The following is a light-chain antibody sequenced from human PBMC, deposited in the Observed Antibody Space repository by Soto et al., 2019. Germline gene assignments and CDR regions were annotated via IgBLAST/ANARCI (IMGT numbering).Light chain of an antibody. CDR3: CSYAGSSSYV. J-gene: IGLJ1*01. CDR1: SSDVGSYNL. CDR2: EGS. Sequence: QSVLTQPASVSGSPGQSITISCTGTSSDVGSYNLVSWYQQHPGKAPKLMIYEGSKRPSGVSNRFSGSKSGNTASLTISGLQAEDEADYYCCSYAGSSSYVFGTGTKVHV. V-gene: IGLV2-23*01.